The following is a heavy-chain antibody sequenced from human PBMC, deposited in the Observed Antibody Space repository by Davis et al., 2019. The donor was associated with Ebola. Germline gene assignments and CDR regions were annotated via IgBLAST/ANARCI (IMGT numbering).Heavy chain of an antibody. D-gene: IGHD2-8*01. CDR2: ILPIFGTA. J-gene: IGHJ4*02. V-gene: IGHV1-69*13. CDR1: GGTFSSYA. CDR3: ARDNVWSSFDY. Sequence: AASVKVSCKASGGTFSSYAISWVRQAPGQGLEWMGGILPIFGTANYAQKFQGRVTITADESTSTAYMELSSLRSEDTAVYYCARDNVWSSFDYWGQGTLVTVSS.